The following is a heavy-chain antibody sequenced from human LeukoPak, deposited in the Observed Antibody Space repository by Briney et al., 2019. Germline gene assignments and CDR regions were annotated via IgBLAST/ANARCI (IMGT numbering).Heavy chain of an antibody. CDR2: ISYDGSNK. D-gene: IGHD5/OR15-5a*01. Sequence: GGSLRLSCAASGFTFSSYAMSWVRQAPGKGLEWVAVISYDGSNKYYADSVKGRFTISRDNSKNTLYLQMNSLRAEDTAVYYCARGLLKGYYFDYWGQGTLVTVSS. J-gene: IGHJ4*02. CDR3: ARGLLKGYYFDY. V-gene: IGHV3-30-3*01. CDR1: GFTFSSYA.